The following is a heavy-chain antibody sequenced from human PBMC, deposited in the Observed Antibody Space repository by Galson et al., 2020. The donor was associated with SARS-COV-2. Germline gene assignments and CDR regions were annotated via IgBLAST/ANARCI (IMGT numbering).Heavy chain of an antibody. D-gene: IGHD7-27*01. CDR2: ISSTSNYI. CDR3: ARDRGDSDAFDF. Sequence: GESPKTSCSASEITFSTYSMNWVRQAPGKGLEWVSSISSTSNYIFYADSVKGRFTISRDNAKKSLHLQMNSLRAEDTAVYYCARDRGDSDAFDFWGQWTMVTGSS. J-gene: IGHJ3*01. CDR1: EITFSTYS. V-gene: IGHV3-21*01.